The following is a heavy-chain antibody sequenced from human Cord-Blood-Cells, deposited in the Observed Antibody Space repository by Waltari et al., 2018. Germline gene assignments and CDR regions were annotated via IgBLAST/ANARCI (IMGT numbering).Heavy chain of an antibody. D-gene: IGHD6-6*01. J-gene: IGHJ6*02. Sequence: QVQLVQSGAEVKKPGASVKVSCKASGYTFTSYAMHWVRQAPGQRLEWMGWINAGNGNTKYSQKFQGRVTITRDTSASTAYMELSSLRSEDTAVYYCAIAARPLAYYYYYGMDVWGQGTTVTVSS. CDR2: INAGNGNT. CDR1: GYTFTSYA. CDR3: AIAARPLAYYYYYGMDV. V-gene: IGHV1-3*01.